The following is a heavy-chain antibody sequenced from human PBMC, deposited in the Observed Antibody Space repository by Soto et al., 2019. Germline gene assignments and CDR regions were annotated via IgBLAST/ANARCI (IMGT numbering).Heavy chain of an antibody. J-gene: IGHJ4*02. D-gene: IGHD4-4*01. CDR1: GGSISSYY. Sequence: LSLTCTVSGGSISSYYWSWIRQPPGKGLEWIGYIYYSGSTNYNPSLKSRVTISVDTSKNQFSLKLSSVTAADTAVYYCARDTGLTPHFDYWGQGTLVTVSS. V-gene: IGHV4-59*01. CDR2: IYYSGST. CDR3: ARDTGLTPHFDY.